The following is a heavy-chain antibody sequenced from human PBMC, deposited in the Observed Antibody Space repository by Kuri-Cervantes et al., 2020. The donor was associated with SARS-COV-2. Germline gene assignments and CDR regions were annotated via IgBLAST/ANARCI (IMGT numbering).Heavy chain of an antibody. V-gene: IGHV4-34*01. Sequence: SQTLSLTCAVYGGSFSVFYWAWIRQPPGKGLEWIGEINHSGSTNYKPSLKSRVTISVDTSKTQFSLKLSSVTAADTAVYYCARSFRYSGSWSNWFDPWGQGTLVTVPS. D-gene: IGHD1-26*01. J-gene: IGHJ5*02. CDR2: INHSGST. CDR3: ARSFRYSGSWSNWFDP. CDR1: GGSFSVFY.